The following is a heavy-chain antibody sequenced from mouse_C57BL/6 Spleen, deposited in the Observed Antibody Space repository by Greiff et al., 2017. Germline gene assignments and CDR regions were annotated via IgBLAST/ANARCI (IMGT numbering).Heavy chain of an antibody. CDR1: GYAFSSSW. J-gene: IGHJ4*01. V-gene: IGHV1-82*01. CDR2: IYPGDGDT. D-gene: IGHD1-1*01. Sequence: VKLQQSGPELVKPGASVKISCKASGYAFSSSWMNWVKQRPGKGLEWIGRIYPGDGDTNYNGKFKGKATLTADKSSSTAYMQLSSLTSEDSAVYFCARSSPWDYWGQGTSVTVSS. CDR3: ARSSPWDY.